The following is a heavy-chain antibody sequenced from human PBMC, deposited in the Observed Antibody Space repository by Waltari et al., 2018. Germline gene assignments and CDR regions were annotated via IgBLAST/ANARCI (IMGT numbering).Heavy chain of an antibody. CDR2: IFSNDEK. Sequence: QVTLKESGPVLVNPTETLTLTCTVSGFSLSNARMGVSWIRQPPGTALEWLAHIFSNDEKSYSTSLKSRLTISKDTSKSQVVLTMTNMDPVDTATYYCARRKRDYDFWSGYSNWYFDLWGRGTLVTVSS. J-gene: IGHJ2*01. D-gene: IGHD3-3*01. V-gene: IGHV2-26*01. CDR3: ARRKRDYDFWSGYSNWYFDL. CDR1: GFSLSNARMG.